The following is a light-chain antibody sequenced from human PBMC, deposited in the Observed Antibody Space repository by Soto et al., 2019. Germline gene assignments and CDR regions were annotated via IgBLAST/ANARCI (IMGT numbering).Light chain of an antibody. CDR2: VERSGSY. CDR3: ETWDSNTFVV. J-gene: IGLJ2*01. CDR1: SGYSTYI. V-gene: IGLV4-60*03. Sequence: QAVVTQSSSASASLGSSVKLTCTLSSGYSTYIIAWHQQQPGKAPRYLMKVERSGSYNKGSGVPDRFSGSSSGADRYLTISTLQSEDEADYYCETWDSNTFVVFGGGTKLTVL.